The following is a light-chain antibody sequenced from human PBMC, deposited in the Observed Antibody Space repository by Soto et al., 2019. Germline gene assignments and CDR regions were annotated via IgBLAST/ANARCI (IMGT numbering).Light chain of an antibody. CDR1: STDVGGYNY. CDR2: EVS. J-gene: IGLJ1*01. Sequence: QSVLTQPPSASGSAGQSVTISCTGTSTDVGGYNYVSWYQQHPGKAPKLMIYEVSKRPSGVPDRFSGSKSGNTASPTVSGLQAEDEADYYCSSYAGNNIHYVFGTGT. CDR3: SSYAGNNIHYV. V-gene: IGLV2-8*01.